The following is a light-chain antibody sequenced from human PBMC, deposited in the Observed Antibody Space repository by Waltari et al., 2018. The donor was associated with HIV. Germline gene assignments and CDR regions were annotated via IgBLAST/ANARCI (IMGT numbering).Light chain of an antibody. Sequence: QSALTQPASMSGSPGQSITISCTGSILDIGLYDFVSCYKHLPNTAPQLIIYGVNRRPPGVTSRFSASKSGDVASLTISGLHTEDEADYYCTSHTLTRILLFGGGTRLTVL. V-gene: IGLV2-14*01. CDR1: ILDIGLYDF. CDR3: TSHTLTRILL. CDR2: GVN. J-gene: IGLJ3*02.